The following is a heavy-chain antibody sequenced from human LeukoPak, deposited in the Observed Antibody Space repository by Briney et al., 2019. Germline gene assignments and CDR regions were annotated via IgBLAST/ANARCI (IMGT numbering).Heavy chain of an antibody. CDR1: AYSISSDYD. CDR3: ARENVSSGKNWFDP. Sequence: SETLSLTCAVSAYSISSDYDWGWIRQPPGKGLEWIGTIYHSGTTYYSPSLKSRVTISVDTSKNQFSLKLSSVTAADTAVYYCARENVSSGKNWFDPWGQGTLVTVSS. J-gene: IGHJ5*02. CDR2: IYHSGTT. D-gene: IGHD3-10*01. V-gene: IGHV4-38-2*02.